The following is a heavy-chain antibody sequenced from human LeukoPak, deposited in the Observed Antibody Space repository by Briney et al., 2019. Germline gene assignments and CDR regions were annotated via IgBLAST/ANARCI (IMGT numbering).Heavy chain of an antibody. CDR3: ARAPLGYCSGGSCHNWFDP. J-gene: IGHJ5*02. V-gene: IGHV3-11*01. CDR1: GFTFSDYY. D-gene: IGHD2-15*01. CDR2: ISSSGSTI. Sequence: GGSLRLSCAASGFTFSDYYMSWIRQAPGKGLEWVSYISSSGSTIYYADSVKGRFTISRDNAKNSLYLQMNSLRAEDTAVYYCARAPLGYCSGGSCHNWFDPWGPGTLVTVSS.